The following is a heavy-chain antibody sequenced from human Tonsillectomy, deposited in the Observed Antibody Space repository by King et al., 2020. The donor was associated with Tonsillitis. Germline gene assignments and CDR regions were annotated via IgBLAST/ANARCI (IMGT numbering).Heavy chain of an antibody. J-gene: IGHJ4*02. CDR2: IHHSGST. D-gene: IGHD6-6*01. Sequence: VQLQQWGAGLFKPSETLSLPCAVYGGAFTSFYLRWVRPPPGKGLEWIWEIHHSGSTNYNPSLKSRVTLSVDTSQNQFSLRLTSVTAADTAGYYCARERFEGQLLNNAFDYWGQGTLVTVSS. CDR3: ARERFEGQLLNNAFDY. CDR1: GGAFTSFY. V-gene: IGHV4-34*01.